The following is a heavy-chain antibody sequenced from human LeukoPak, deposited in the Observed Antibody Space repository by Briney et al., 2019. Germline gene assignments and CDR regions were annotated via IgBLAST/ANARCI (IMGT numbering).Heavy chain of an antibody. D-gene: IGHD5-18*01. CDR3: AKTVSQYSYGYVFDY. CDR1: GFTFSSYG. CDR2: ISYDGSNK. V-gene: IGHV3-30*18. Sequence: PGRSLRLSCAASGFTFSSYGMHWVRQAPGKGLEWVAVISYDGSNKYYADSVKGRFTTSRDNSKNTPYLQMNSLRAEDTAVYYCAKTVSQYSYGYVFDYWGQGTLVTVSS. J-gene: IGHJ4*02.